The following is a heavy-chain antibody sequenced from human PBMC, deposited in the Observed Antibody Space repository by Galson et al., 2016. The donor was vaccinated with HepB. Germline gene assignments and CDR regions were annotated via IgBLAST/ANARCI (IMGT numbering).Heavy chain of an antibody. CDR1: GFTFTTYS. D-gene: IGHD5-24*01. V-gene: IGHV3-21*06. CDR2: ISSRSSYI. J-gene: IGHJ6*02. CDR3: ARLGAGAMPTNFERDYYYGMDF. Sequence: SLRLSCAVPGFTFTTYSMSWVRQVPGKGLEWVSSISSRSSYIYYADSVKGRFTISRDNARNSLYLEINSLRAEDTALYYCARLGAGAMPTNFERDYYYGMDFWGQGTTVTVSS.